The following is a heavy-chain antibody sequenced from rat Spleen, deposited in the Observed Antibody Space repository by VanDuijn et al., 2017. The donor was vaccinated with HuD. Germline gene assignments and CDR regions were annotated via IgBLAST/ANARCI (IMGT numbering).Heavy chain of an antibody. V-gene: IGHV3-1*01. J-gene: IGHJ2*01. CDR2: ISPNGTT. Sequence: EVQLQESGPGLVKPSQSLSLTCSVTGYSITSNYWGWIRKFPGNKMEWMGYISPNGTTRYNPSLKSRISITRDTSKNQFFLQLNSVTIEDTATYYCARGPVDYWGQGVMVTVSS. CDR1: GYSITSNY. CDR3: ARGPVDY.